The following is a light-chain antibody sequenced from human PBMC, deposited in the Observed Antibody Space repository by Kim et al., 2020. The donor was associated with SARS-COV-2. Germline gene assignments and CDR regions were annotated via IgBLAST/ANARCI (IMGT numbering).Light chain of an antibody. V-gene: IGKV3-15*01. CDR1: QSVSSN. Sequence: EIVMKQSPATMSVSPGERATLSCRASQSVSSNVAWYQQKPGQAPRLLIYGASTRATDIPAKFSGSGSGTEFTLTISSLQSEDFAVYYCQQYNTWPPFTFGEGPRWIS. CDR3: QQYNTWPPFT. J-gene: IGKJ4*01. CDR2: GAS.